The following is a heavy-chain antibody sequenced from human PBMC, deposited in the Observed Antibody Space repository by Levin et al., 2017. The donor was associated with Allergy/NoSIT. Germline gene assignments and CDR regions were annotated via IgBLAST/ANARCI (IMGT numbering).Heavy chain of an antibody. J-gene: IGHJ4*02. V-gene: IGHV5-51*01. D-gene: IGHD2-15*01. Sequence: GESLKISCKGSGYSFTSYWIDWVRQMPGKGLEWMGIIYPGDSDTRYSPSFQGQVTISADKSISTVYLQWSSLRASDTAMYYCARRVSLVAATHYWGQGTLVTVSS. CDR3: ARRVSLVAATHY. CDR1: GYSFTSYW. CDR2: IYPGDSDT.